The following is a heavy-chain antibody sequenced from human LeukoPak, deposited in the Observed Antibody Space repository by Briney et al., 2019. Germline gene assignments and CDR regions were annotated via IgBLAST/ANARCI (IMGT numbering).Heavy chain of an antibody. CDR1: GGSISSSSYY. D-gene: IGHD6-13*01. CDR2: IYYSGST. J-gene: IGHJ4*02. CDR3: ASDRRSSWYYY. V-gene: IGHV4-39*01. Sequence: PSETLSLTCTVSGGSISSSSYYWGWIRQPPGKGLEWIGSIYYSGSTFYNPSLKSRVTISVDTSKNQFSLKLSSVTAADTAVYYCASDRRSSWYYYWGQGTLVTVPS.